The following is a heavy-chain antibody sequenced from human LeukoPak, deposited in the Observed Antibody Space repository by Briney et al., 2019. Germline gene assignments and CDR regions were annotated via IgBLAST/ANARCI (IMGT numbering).Heavy chain of an antibody. CDR1: GGTFSSYA. J-gene: IGHJ4*02. Sequence: ASVKVSCMASGGTFSSYAISWVRQAPGQGLEWMGGIIPIFGTVNYAQKFQDRVTITADESTSTAYMELSSLRSEDTAVYYCARAGYCSSTSCYRGAPFDYWGQGTLVTVSS. CDR3: ARAGYCSSTSCYRGAPFDY. CDR2: IIPIFGTV. D-gene: IGHD2-2*02. V-gene: IGHV1-69*13.